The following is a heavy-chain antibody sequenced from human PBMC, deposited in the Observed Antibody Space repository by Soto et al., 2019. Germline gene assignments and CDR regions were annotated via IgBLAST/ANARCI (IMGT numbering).Heavy chain of an antibody. V-gene: IGHV3-30*18. CDR3: AKARSLHCSGGSCYLLGGSGMDV. D-gene: IGHD2-15*01. J-gene: IGHJ6*02. CDR1: GFTFSSYG. CDR2: ISYDGSNK. Sequence: GGSLRLSCAASGFTFSSYGMHWVRQAPGKGLEWVAVISYDGSNKYYADSVKGRSTISRDNSKNTLYLQMNSLRAEDTAVYYCAKARSLHCSGGSCYLLGGSGMDVWGQGTTVTVSS.